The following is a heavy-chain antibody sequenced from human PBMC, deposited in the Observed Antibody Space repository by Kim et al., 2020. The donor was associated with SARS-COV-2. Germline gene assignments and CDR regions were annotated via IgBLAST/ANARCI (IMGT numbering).Heavy chain of an antibody. J-gene: IGHJ6*02. Sequence: GGSLRLSCAASGFTFSSYSMNWVRQAPGKGLEWVSYISSSSSTIYYADSVKGRFTISRDNAKNSLYLQMNSLRDEDTAVYYCARDWLLWFGELSSSGMDVWGQGTTVTVSS. D-gene: IGHD3-10*01. V-gene: IGHV3-48*02. CDR1: GFTFSSYS. CDR3: ARDWLLWFGELSSSGMDV. CDR2: ISSSSSTI.